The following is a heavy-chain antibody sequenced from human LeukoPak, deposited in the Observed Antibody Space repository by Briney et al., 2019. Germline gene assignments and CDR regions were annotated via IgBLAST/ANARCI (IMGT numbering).Heavy chain of an antibody. CDR1: GFTFSSYS. V-gene: IGHV3-21*01. CDR2: ISSSSSYI. CDR3: ARRGYSSSWCYYYYMDV. J-gene: IGHJ6*03. D-gene: IGHD6-13*01. Sequence: GGSLRLSCAASGFTFSSYSMNWVRQAPGKGLEWVSSISSSSSYIYYADSVKGRFTISRDNAKNSLYLQMNSLRAEDTAVYYCARRGYSSSWCYYYYMDVWGKGTTVTVSS.